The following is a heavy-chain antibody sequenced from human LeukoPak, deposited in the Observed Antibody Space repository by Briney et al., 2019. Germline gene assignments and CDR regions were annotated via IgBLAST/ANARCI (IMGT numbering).Heavy chain of an antibody. Sequence: SETLSLTCAVSGGSFSGYYWYWIRQPPGKGLEWIGEINHGESTNYNPSLKSRATLSVDTSKNQFSLKLTSVTAADTAVYYCARGRTYYYDTSGYYPSIYYGMDVWGQGTAVIVSS. V-gene: IGHV4-34*01. CDR3: ARGRTYYYDTSGYYPSIYYGMDV. CDR1: GGSFSGYY. D-gene: IGHD3-22*01. CDR2: INHGEST. J-gene: IGHJ6*02.